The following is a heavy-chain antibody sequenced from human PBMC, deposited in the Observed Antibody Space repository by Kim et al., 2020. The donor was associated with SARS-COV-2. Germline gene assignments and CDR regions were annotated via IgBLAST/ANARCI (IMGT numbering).Heavy chain of an antibody. J-gene: IGHJ5*02. CDR1: GFIFCSYH. CDR3: ARHDWFDP. V-gene: IGHV3-53*01. Sequence: GFSFSLSCAVSGFIFCSYHIIWVFFSLFLLLEWVSLLFSDSRTFYADSVKGRFTISRDESMPTLYLEMNSVRPEDTAAYYCARHDWFDPWGHGTQVTVSS. CDR2: LFSDSRT.